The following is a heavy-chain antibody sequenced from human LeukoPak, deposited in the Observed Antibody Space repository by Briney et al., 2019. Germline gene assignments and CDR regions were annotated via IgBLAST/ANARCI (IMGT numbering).Heavy chain of an antibody. J-gene: IGHJ4*02. Sequence: SETLSLTCTVSGGSISSSSYYWGWIRQPPGKGLEWIGSIYYSGSTYYNPSLKSRVTISVDTSKNQFSLKLSSVTAADTAVYYCAREEYQLLVGYYFDYWGQGTLVTVSS. CDR1: GGSISSSSYY. CDR3: AREEYQLLVGYYFDY. D-gene: IGHD2-2*01. V-gene: IGHV4-39*02. CDR2: IYYSGST.